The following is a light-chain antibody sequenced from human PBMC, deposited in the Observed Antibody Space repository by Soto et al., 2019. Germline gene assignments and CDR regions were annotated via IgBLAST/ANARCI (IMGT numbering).Light chain of an antibody. V-gene: IGLV2-23*02. CDR2: EVS. CDR1: SSDVGSYNV. CDR3: CSYAGSSRV. J-gene: IGLJ3*02. Sequence: QSALTQPASVSGSPGQSITISCTGTSSDVGSYNVVSWYQQHPGKAPKLMIYEVSNRPSGVSNRFSGSKSGNTASLTISGLQAEDEADYYCCSYAGSSRVFGGGTKLTVL.